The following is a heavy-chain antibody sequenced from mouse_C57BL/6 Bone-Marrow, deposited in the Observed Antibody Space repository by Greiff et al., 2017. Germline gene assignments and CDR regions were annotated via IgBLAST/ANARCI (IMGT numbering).Heavy chain of an antibody. CDR1: GYSITSGYY. CDR2: ISYDGSN. D-gene: IGHD1-1*01. CDR3: ASYYYGRFDY. Sequence: EVHLVESGPGLVKPSQSLSLTCSVTGYSITSGYYWNWIRQFPGNKLEWMGYISYDGSNNYNPSLKNRISITPDTSKNQFFLKLNSVTTEDTATYYCASYYYGRFDYWGQGTTLTVSS. V-gene: IGHV3-6*01. J-gene: IGHJ2*01.